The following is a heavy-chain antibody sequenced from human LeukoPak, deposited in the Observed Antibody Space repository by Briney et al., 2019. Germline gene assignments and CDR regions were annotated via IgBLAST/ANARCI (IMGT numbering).Heavy chain of an antibody. CDR3: AKIVVPAAFYFHGMDV. V-gene: IGHV3-23*01. CDR1: GFTFSRYY. D-gene: IGHD2-2*01. CDR2: ISGNGLKT. Sequence: GGSLRLSCAASGFTFSRYYMAWVRQTPGKGLEWVSGISGNGLKTFYADSVKGRFTISRDNSKKTVDLEMNNLRVEDSAIFYCAKIVVPAAFYFHGMDVWGPGTTVTVSS. J-gene: IGHJ6*02.